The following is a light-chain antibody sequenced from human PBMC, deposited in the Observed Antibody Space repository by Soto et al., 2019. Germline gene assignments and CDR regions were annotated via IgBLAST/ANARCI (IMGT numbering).Light chain of an antibody. Sequence: DIQMTQSPSSVSASVGDRVNITCRASQDITNFLAWYQQKPGEVPRVLIYTASTLTSGVPSRFSGSGSGTDFTLTISGLQPEDVATYYCLNYNNAPQTFGQGTKVDIK. CDR3: LNYNNAPQT. CDR1: QDITNF. V-gene: IGKV1-27*01. CDR2: TAS. J-gene: IGKJ1*01.